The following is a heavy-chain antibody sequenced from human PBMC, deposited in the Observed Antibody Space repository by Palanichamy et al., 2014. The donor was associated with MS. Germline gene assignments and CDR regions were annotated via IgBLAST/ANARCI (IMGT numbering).Heavy chain of an antibody. J-gene: IGHJ4*02. CDR3: ARHNWNYNFDY. D-gene: IGHD1-7*01. V-gene: IGHV3-23*04. CDR1: GFTFSSHA. CDR2: ISGGGADT. Sequence: EVQVVESGGGLVQPGGSLRLSCPASGFTFSSHAMSWVRQAPGKGLEWVSAISGGGADTYYTDSVKGRFTISRDNSKNTLYLQMNGLRADDTALYYCARHNWNYNFDYWGQGTLVTVSS.